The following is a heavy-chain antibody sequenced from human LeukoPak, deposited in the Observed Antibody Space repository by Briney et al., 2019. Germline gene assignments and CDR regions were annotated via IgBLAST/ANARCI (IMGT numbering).Heavy chain of an antibody. CDR1: GYTFTSYD. CDR3: ARHNILTDNFDD. D-gene: IGHD3-9*01. V-gene: IGHV1-2*02. CDR2: INPNSGAT. Sequence: ASVKVSCKTSGYTFTSYDLNWVRQAPGQGLEWMAWINPNSGATKYIQKFQGRVTMTRDTSISTAYMELSRLRSDDTAIYYCARHNILTDNFDDWGQGTLVTVSS. J-gene: IGHJ4*02.